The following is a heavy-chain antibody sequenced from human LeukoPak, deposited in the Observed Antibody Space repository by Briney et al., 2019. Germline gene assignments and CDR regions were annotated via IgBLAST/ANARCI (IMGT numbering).Heavy chain of an antibody. V-gene: IGHV3-7*03. CDR3: AKRNSGYDYFDY. D-gene: IGHD5-12*01. CDR2: IKQDGSQK. CDR1: GFTFSSYW. Sequence: GESLRLSCAASGFTFSSYWMSWVRQAPGKGLEWVANIKQDGSQKYYVDSVKGRFTISRDNSKNTLYLQMNSLRAEDTAVYYCAKRNSGYDYFDYWGQGTLVTVSS. J-gene: IGHJ4*02.